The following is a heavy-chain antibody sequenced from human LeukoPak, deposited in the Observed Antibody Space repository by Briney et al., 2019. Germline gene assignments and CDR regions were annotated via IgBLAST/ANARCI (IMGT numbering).Heavy chain of an antibody. D-gene: IGHD3-10*01. V-gene: IGHV6-1*01. CDR1: GDSVSSNSAA. CDR2: TYYRSKWNN. J-gene: IGHJ4*02. Sequence: SQTLSLTCAISGDSVSSNSAAWNWIRQSPSRGLEWLGRTYYRSKWNNDYAVSVKSRITINPDTSKNQFSLQLNSVTSEDTAVYYCARGTSYYYGSGSYYNGPFDYWGQGTLVTVSS. CDR3: ARGTSYYYGSGSYYNGPFDY.